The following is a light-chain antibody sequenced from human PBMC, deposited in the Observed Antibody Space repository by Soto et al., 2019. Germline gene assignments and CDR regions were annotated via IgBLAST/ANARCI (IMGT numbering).Light chain of an antibody. V-gene: IGKV1-33*01. CDR1: QDISTY. J-gene: IGKJ2*01. Sequence: DIQMTQSPSSLSASLGDRVTITCRASQDISTYLNWYQQKPGKAPNLLIYTVPNLETGVPSRFSGSGSGTVFTLTISALQPEDIATYYCQPYNSLPYTFGQGTRLEIE. CDR2: TVP. CDR3: QPYNSLPYT.